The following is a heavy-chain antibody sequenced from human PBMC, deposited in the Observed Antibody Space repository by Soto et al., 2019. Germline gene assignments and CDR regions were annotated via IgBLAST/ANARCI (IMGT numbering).Heavy chain of an antibody. V-gene: IGHV3-23*01. Sequence: PGGSLRLSCAASGFTFNIYAMSWVRRAPGKGLEWVSAISGSGGGTYYADSVEGRFTISRDNSNNTLYLQMSSLRAEDTAVYYCAKCGYDSSGRLLRYFPHWGQGTLVTVSS. CDR1: GFTFNIYA. D-gene: IGHD3-22*01. CDR3: AKCGYDSSGRLLRYFPH. CDR2: ISGSGGGT. J-gene: IGHJ1*01.